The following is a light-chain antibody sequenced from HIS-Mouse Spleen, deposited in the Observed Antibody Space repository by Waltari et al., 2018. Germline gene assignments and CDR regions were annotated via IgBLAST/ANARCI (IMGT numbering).Light chain of an antibody. CDR3: SSYTSSSTV. Sequence: QSALTQPPSVSGSPGRSVTISCTGTRSDVGSYNRVPWYQQPPGTAPKLMIYEVSNRPSGVTDRFSGSKSGNTASLTISGLQAEDEADYYCSSYTSSSTVFGTGTKVTVL. J-gene: IGLJ1*01. V-gene: IGLV2-18*02. CDR1: RSDVGSYNR. CDR2: EVS.